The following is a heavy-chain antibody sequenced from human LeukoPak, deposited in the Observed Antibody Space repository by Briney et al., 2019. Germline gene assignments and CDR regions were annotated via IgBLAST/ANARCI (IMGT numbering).Heavy chain of an antibody. D-gene: IGHD2-15*01. Sequence: GGSLRLSCAASGFTFSNYWVHWVRQAPGKGLVWVSRISNDGSLIGYADSVKGRFTISRDNAKKTLYLQMNSLRAEDTAVYYCARDGILGSHDSWGQGTLVTVSS. J-gene: IGHJ4*02. CDR2: ISNDGSLI. CDR3: ARDGILGSHDS. CDR1: GFTFSNYW. V-gene: IGHV3-74*01.